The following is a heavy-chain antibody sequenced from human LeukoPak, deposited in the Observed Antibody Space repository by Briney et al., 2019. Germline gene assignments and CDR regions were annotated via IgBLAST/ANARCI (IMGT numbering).Heavy chain of an antibody. J-gene: IGHJ4*02. CDR3: ARDAGTTRGHTIDY. CDR2: IIPILGIA. V-gene: IGHV1-69*04. CDR1: GGTFSSYT. Sequence: GASVKVPCKASGGTFSSYTISWVRQAPGQGLEWMGRIIPILGIANYAQKFQGRVTITADKSTSTAYMELSSLRSEDTAVYYCARDAGTTRGHTIDYWGQGTLVTVSS. D-gene: IGHD1-1*01.